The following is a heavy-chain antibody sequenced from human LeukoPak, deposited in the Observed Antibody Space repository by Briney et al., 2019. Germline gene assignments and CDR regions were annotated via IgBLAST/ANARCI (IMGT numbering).Heavy chain of an antibody. CDR3: ARDASRGFDT. Sequence: PGGSLRLSCAPSGFTFSRYWMAWVRQTPGKGREWVASIKDDGRQKYYVDSVKGRFTVSRDNAKGSAYLQMDSLRVEDTALYYCARDASRGFDTWGQGTLVTVSS. CDR2: IKDDGRQK. D-gene: IGHD5-24*01. V-gene: IGHV3-7*01. CDR1: GFTFSRYW. J-gene: IGHJ4*02.